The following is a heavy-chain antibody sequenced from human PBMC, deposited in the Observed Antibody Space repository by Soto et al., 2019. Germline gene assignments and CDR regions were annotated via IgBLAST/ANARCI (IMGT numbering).Heavy chain of an antibody. Sequence: GGSLRLSCAASGFTFGSYAMSWVRQAPGKGLEWVSTISHNGGTTYYADSVQGRVTISRDNSKNTLYLQMNSLRAEDTALYYCAKDTDQDCPWNYGMDGWGQGTRVSV. CDR1: GFTFGSYA. V-gene: IGHV3-23*01. CDR3: AKDTDQDCPWNYGMDG. D-gene: IGHD2-21*01. CDR2: ISHNGGTT. J-gene: IGHJ6*02.